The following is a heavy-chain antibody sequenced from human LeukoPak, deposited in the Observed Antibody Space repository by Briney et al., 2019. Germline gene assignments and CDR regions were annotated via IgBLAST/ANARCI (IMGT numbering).Heavy chain of an antibody. V-gene: IGHV4-61*02. CDR2: IYTSGST. J-gene: IGHJ3*02. Sequence: SETLSLTCTVSGGSISSGSYYWSWIRQPAGRGLVWIGRIYTSGSTNYNPSLKSRVTISVDTSKNQFSLKLTSVTAADTAVYYCATGTYSDSLYDAFDIWGQGTMVTVSS. D-gene: IGHD5-12*01. CDR1: GGSISSGSYY. CDR3: ATGTYSDSLYDAFDI.